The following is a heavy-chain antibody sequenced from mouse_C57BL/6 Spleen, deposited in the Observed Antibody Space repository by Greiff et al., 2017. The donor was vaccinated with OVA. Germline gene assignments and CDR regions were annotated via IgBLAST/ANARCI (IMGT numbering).Heavy chain of an antibody. Sequence: QVQLQQPGAELVRPGSSVKLSCKASGYTFTSYWMDWVKQRPGHGLEWIGNIYPSDSETHYNQKFKDKATLTVDKSSSTAYMQLSSLTSEDSAVYYCARHSSYYGPMDYWGQGTSVTVSS. CDR1: GYTFTSYW. CDR2: IYPSDSET. J-gene: IGHJ4*01. V-gene: IGHV1-61*01. D-gene: IGHD1-2*01. CDR3: ARHSSYYGPMDY.